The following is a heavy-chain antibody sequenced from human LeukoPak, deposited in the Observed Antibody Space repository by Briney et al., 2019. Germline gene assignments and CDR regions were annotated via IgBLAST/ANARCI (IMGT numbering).Heavy chain of an antibody. CDR1: GGSFSGYY. D-gene: IGHD3-16*01. V-gene: IGHV4-34*01. CDR2: INHSGST. Sequence: SETLSLTCAVYGGSFSGYYWSWIRQPPGKGLEWIGEINHSGSTNYNPSLKSRVTISVDTSKNQFSLKLSSVTAADTAVYYCARPLRGGPWGQGTLVTVSS. J-gene: IGHJ5*02. CDR3: ARPLRGGP.